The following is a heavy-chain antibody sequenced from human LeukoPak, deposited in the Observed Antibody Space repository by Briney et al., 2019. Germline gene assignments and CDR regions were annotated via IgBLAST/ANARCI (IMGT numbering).Heavy chain of an antibody. CDR3: ARDHLGYGETRYFDL. CDR2: IYYCGST. D-gene: IGHD5-18*01. Sequence: SETLSLTCTVSGGSISSYYWSWIRQPPGKGLEWIGYIYYCGSTNYNPSLKSRVTISVDTSKNQFFLKLSSVTAADTAVYYCARDHLGYGETRYFDLWGRGTLVTVSS. CDR1: GGSISSYY. V-gene: IGHV4-59*01. J-gene: IGHJ2*01.